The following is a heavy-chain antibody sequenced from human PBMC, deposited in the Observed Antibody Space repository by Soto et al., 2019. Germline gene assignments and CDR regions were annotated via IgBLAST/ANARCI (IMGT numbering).Heavy chain of an antibody. V-gene: IGHV3-30*18. Sequence: GGSLRLSCATTGFDFSSYGMQWVRQAPGKGLEWVAVISYDGSNKYYADSVKGRFTISRDNSKNTLYLQMNSLRAEDTAVYYCAKDRAVLRYFESLAIEYWGQGTLLTISS. J-gene: IGHJ4*02. D-gene: IGHD3-9*01. CDR3: AKDRAVLRYFESLAIEY. CDR2: ISYDGSNK. CDR1: GFDFSSYG.